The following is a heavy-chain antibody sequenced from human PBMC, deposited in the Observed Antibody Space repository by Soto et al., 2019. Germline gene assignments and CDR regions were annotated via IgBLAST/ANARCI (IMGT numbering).Heavy chain of an antibody. Sequence: GGSLRLSCAASGFTFSSYAMHWVRQAPGKGLEWVAVISYDGSNKYYADSVKGRFTISRDNSKNTLYLQMNSLRAEDTAVYYCAREWLTTVTPGYGMDVWGQGTTVTVSS. V-gene: IGHV3-30-3*01. J-gene: IGHJ6*02. CDR2: ISYDGSNK. D-gene: IGHD4-17*01. CDR1: GFTFSSYA. CDR3: AREWLTTVTPGYGMDV.